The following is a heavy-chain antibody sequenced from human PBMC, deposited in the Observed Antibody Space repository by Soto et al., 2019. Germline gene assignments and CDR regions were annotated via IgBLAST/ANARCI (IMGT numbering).Heavy chain of an antibody. CDR2: IVPLSDRT. Sequence: QVQLVQSGAEVKKPGSSLKVSCKVFGETLNSNPIGWVRQAPGQGLERVGGIVPLSDRTNYAQELQGRVTVTADGSTRTVYMELSNLKSDDTAVYYCARKSGRDCHSGGGCFSLDVWGQGSLITVSS. CDR3: ARKSGRDCHSGGGCFSLDV. CDR1: GETLNSNP. V-gene: IGHV1-69*01. J-gene: IGHJ4*02. D-gene: IGHD2-15*01.